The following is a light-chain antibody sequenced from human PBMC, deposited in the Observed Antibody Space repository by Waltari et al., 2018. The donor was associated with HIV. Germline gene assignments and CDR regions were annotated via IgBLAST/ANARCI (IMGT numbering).Light chain of an antibody. CDR3: AAWDDSLSGPV. J-gene: IGLJ2*01. CDR1: SSNIGSTH. CDR2: RNN. Sequence: QSVLTQPPSASGTPGQRFTISCSGSSSNIGSTHVYWYQQLPGTAPKLLIYRNNQRPSGVPDRFSGSKSGTSSSLAISGLRSEDEADYYCAAWDDSLSGPVFGGGTKLTVL. V-gene: IGLV1-47*01.